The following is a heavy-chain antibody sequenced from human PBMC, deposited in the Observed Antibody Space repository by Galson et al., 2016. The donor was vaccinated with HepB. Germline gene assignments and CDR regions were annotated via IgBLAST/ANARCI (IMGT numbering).Heavy chain of an antibody. CDR2: ATYHDTLT. CDR3: TRDSIVDGHPGVFDS. D-gene: IGHD2-15*01. CDR1: GFTCTTSP. V-gene: IGHV3-30*19. Sequence: SLSLACAASGFTCTTSPIRCVRQAPGEGLQWVTVATYHDTLTFYADIVKGRFTISRDSSKNTLMYLQMHNLTPDDTAVYYCTRDSIVDGHPGVFDSWGPGTLVTVSS. J-gene: IGHJ4*02.